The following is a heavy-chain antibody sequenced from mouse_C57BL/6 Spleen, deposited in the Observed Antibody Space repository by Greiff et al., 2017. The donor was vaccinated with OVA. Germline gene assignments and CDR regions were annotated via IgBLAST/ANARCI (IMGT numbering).Heavy chain of an antibody. V-gene: IGHV3-6*01. CDR1: GYSITSGYY. CDR2: ISYDGSN. D-gene: IGHD1-1*01. J-gene: IGHJ2*01. CDR3: ARGDYGSSYY. Sequence: EVQLVESGPGLVKPSQSLSLTCSVTGYSITSGYYWNWIRQFPGNKLEWMGYISYDGSNNYNPSLKNRISITRDTSKNQFFLKLNSVTTEDTATYYCARGDYGSSYYWGQGTTLTVSS.